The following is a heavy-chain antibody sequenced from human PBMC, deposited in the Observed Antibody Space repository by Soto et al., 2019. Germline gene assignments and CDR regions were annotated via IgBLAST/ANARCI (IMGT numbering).Heavy chain of an antibody. D-gene: IGHD3-22*01. CDR3: ARAFDDSSGYYGGLGY. Sequence: SETLSLTCTVSGGSISSGDYYWSWIRQPPGKGLEWIGYIYYTGSTYYNPSLKGRLTISVDTSKNQLSLQLSSVTAADTAVYYCARAFDDSSGYYGGLGYWGQGTLVTVSS. CDR2: IYYTGST. V-gene: IGHV4-30-4*01. J-gene: IGHJ4*02. CDR1: GGSISSGDYY.